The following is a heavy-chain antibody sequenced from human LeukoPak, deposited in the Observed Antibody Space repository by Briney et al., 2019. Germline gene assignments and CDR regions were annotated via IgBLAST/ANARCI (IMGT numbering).Heavy chain of an antibody. CDR1: VGTFSSYA. J-gene: IGHJ4*02. Sequence: SVNVSCKASVGTFSSYAISWVRQAPGQGLEWMGGIIPIFGTANYAQKFQGRVTITADESTSTAYMELSSLRSEDTAVYYCASYTVTTGGGFDYWGQGTLVTVSS. CDR3: ASYTVTTGGGFDY. CDR2: IIPIFGTA. V-gene: IGHV1-69*13. D-gene: IGHD4-17*01.